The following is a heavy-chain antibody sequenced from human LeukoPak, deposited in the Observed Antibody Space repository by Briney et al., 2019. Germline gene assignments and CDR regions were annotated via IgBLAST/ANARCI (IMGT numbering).Heavy chain of an antibody. CDR1: GVSISSSDW. D-gene: IGHD6-19*01. J-gene: IGHJ3*02. CDR3: ARGGGIAVAGTRLGAFDI. V-gene: IGHV4-4*02. CDR2: IYHSGST. Sequence: PSGTLSLTCAVSGVSISSSDWWSWLRQPPGKGLEWIGEIYHSGSTNYNPSLKSRVTISVDTSKNQFSLKLSSVAAADTAVYYCARGGGIAVAGTRLGAFDIWGQGKMVTVSS.